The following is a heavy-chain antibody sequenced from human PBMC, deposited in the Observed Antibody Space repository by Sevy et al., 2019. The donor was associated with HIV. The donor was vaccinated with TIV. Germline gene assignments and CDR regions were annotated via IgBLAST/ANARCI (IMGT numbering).Heavy chain of an antibody. D-gene: IGHD3-16*01. Sequence: GGSLRLSCAASGFTFSNYWMHWVRQVPGKGLAWVGRINSEGSFTSYADVVKGRFTISRDNANNTLHLQMKSLRAEDTAVYYCVRYQYYYGMDVWGQGTTVTVSS. CDR1: GFTFSNYW. CDR2: INSEGSFT. CDR3: VRYQYYYGMDV. J-gene: IGHJ6*02. V-gene: IGHV3-74*01.